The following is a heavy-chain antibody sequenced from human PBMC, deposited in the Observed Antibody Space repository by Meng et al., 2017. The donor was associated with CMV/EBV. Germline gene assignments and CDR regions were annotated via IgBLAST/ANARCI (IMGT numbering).Heavy chain of an antibody. J-gene: IGHJ4*02. CDR2: ILNKHSGGTT. V-gene: IGHV3-15*01. D-gene: IGHD3-3*01. CDR3: VANDREWPPL. Sequence: GESLKISCAASGITFTNVWMSWVRQAPGKGLEWVGRILNKHSGGTTDSAAPVKGRFSISRDDSKNTVFLQMGGLKTEDTAVYYCVANDREWPPLWGQGTLVTVSS. CDR1: GITFTNVW.